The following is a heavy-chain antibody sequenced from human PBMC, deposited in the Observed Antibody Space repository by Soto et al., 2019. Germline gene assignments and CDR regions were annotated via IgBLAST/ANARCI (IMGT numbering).Heavy chain of an antibody. CDR2: IIPIFGTA. D-gene: IGHD6-19*01. CDR3: ARPAKLSGYSSGWYDSAFDY. J-gene: IGHJ4*02. V-gene: IGHV1-69*01. Sequence: QVQLVQSGAEVKKPGSSVKVSCKASGGTFSSYAISWLRQAPGHGLAWVGGIIPIFGTANYAQKFQGRVTITADESTSTAYMELSSLRSEDTAVYYCARPAKLSGYSSGWYDSAFDYWGQGTLVTVSS. CDR1: GGTFSSYA.